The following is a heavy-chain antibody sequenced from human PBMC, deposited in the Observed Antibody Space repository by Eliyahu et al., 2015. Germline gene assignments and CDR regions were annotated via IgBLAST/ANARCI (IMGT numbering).Heavy chain of an antibody. CDR2: IYHSGST. J-gene: IGHJ3*02. CDR3: ARVDYGDYVGAFDI. CDR1: GGSISSGGYS. V-gene: IGHV4-30-2*01. Sequence: QLQLQESGSGLVKPSQTLSLTCAVSGGSISSGGYSWSWIRQPPGKGLEWIGYIYHSGSTYYNPSLKSRVTISVDRSKNQFSLKLSSVTAADTAVYYCARVDYGDYVGAFDIWGQGTMVTVSS. D-gene: IGHD4-17*01.